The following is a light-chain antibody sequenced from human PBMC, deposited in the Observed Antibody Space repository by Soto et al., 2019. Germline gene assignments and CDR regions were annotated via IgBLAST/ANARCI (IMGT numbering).Light chain of an antibody. CDR3: QEHNS. J-gene: IGKJ4*01. Sequence: ETVLTQSPATLSLSPGERATLSCRASQNVNSYVAWYQQKPGQAPRLLIYDASTRAAGVPARFSGSGSGTDFSLRISSLEPEDFAVYYCQEHNSFGGGTKVEIK. CDR2: DAS. CDR1: QNVNSY. V-gene: IGKV3-11*01.